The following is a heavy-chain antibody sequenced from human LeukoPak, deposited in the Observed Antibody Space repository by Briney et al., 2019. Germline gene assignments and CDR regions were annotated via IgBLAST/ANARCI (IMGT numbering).Heavy chain of an antibody. CDR1: GFTFSDFY. V-gene: IGHV3-11*01. Sequence: TGGSLRLSCAASGFTFSDFYMSWIRQAPGKGLEWVSYVSSSGSAIYYADSVKGRFTISRDNAKNSLYLQMNSLRAEDTAVYYCARDGRGYSYGYYYYYMDVWGKGTTVTVSS. CDR3: ARDGRGYSYGYYYYYMDV. CDR2: VSSSGSAI. D-gene: IGHD5-18*01. J-gene: IGHJ6*03.